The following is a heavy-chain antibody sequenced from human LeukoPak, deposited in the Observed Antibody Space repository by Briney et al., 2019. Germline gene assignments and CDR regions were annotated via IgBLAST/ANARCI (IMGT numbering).Heavy chain of an antibody. CDR2: INPNSGGT. J-gene: IGHJ4*02. CDR1: GYTFTGYY. CDR3: AREPVEMATNPFDD. V-gene: IGHV1-2*02. D-gene: IGHD5-24*01. Sequence: ASVTVSCKASGYTFTGYYMHWVRQAPGQGLEWMGWINPNSGGTNYAQKFQGRVTMTRDTSLSTAYMELSRLRSDDTAVYYCAREPVEMATNPFDDWGQGTLVTASS.